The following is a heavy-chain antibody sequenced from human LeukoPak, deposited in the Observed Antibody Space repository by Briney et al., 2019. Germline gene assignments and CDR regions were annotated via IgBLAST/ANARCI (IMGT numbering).Heavy chain of an antibody. CDR2: INHSGST. Sequence: SETLSLTCAVYGGSFSGYYWSWIRQPPGKGLEWIGEINHSGSTNYNPSLKSRVTILVDTSKNQFSLKLSSVTAADTAVYYCARGGARLRLGYCSGGSCYPIYWGQGTLVTVSS. V-gene: IGHV4-34*01. CDR3: ARGGARLRLGYCSGGSCYPIY. J-gene: IGHJ4*02. CDR1: GGSFSGYY. D-gene: IGHD2-15*01.